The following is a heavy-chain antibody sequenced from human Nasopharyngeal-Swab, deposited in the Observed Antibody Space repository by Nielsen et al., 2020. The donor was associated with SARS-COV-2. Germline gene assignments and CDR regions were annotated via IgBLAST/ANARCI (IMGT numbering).Heavy chain of an antibody. Sequence: GESLKISCVASGVTLSKHIIHWVRQAPGKGLEWLTGISLDGSGTYYADSVKGRFTTYRDNSKNTQYMQMNSLKGGDTAVYYCAREAHTSGRAGDFEFWGQGTLVTVSS. CDR2: ISLDGSGT. J-gene: IGHJ4*02. D-gene: IGHD6-19*01. CDR1: GVTLSKHI. CDR3: AREAHTSGRAGDFEF. V-gene: IGHV3-30*04.